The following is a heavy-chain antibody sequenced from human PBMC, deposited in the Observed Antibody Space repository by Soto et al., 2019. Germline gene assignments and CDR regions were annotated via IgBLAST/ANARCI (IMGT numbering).Heavy chain of an antibody. CDR3: ARARIAAAGTSLDYFDY. J-gene: IGHJ4*02. D-gene: IGHD6-13*01. CDR1: GFTFSSYS. V-gene: IGHV3-21*01. CDR2: ISSSSSYI. Sequence: ESGGGLVKPGGSLRLSCAASGFTFSSYSMNWVRQAPGKGLEWVSSISSSSSYIYYADSVKGRLTISRDNAKNSLYRQMNSLRAEDTAVYYCARARIAAAGTSLDYFDYWGQGTLVTVSS.